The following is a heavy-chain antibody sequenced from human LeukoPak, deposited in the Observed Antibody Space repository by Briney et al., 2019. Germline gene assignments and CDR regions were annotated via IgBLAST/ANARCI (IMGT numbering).Heavy chain of an antibody. J-gene: IGHJ6*02. Sequence: GGSLRLSCAASGFTFGDYAMSWVRQAPGKGLEWVGFIRSKAYGGTTEYAASVKGRFTISRDDSKSIAYLQMNSLKTEDTAVYYCTSSYRIDVWGQGTTVTVSS. CDR1: GFTFGDYA. V-gene: IGHV3-49*04. CDR2: IRSKAYGGTT. CDR3: TSSYRIDV.